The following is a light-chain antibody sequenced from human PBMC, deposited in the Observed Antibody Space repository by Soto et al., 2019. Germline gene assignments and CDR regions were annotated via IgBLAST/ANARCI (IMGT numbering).Light chain of an antibody. CDR1: SSNIGRHG. CDR2: SNN. CDR3: ATWDDGLDGVV. Sequence: QSVLTQPPSASGTPGQRVTISCSGSSSNIGRHGVNWYQHLPGAAPKLLIYSNNHRPSGVPDRFSGSTSGTSVSLTISGLQSEDEADYYCATWDDGLDGVVFGGGTKLTVL. J-gene: IGLJ2*01. V-gene: IGLV1-44*01.